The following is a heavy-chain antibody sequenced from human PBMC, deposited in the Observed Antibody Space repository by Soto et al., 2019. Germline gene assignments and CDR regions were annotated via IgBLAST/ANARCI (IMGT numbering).Heavy chain of an antibody. J-gene: IGHJ4*02. Sequence: EVQLVESGGDLVQPGGSLRLSCRTSDFTLGNYWMNWARQAPGKGLEWVANIKPDGSARNYVDSVKGRFIISRDNVRNSVSLHMNSLRVEDTAVYFCFGGYGGPQWGQGTLVTVSS. CDR1: DFTLGNYW. CDR3: FGGYGGPQ. V-gene: IGHV3-7*01. CDR2: IKPDGSAR. D-gene: IGHD3-16*01.